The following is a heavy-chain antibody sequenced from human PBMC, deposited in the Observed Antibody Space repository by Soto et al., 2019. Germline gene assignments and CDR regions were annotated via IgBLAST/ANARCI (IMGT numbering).Heavy chain of an antibody. V-gene: IGHV4-31*03. CDR2: IYYSGST. J-gene: IGHJ3*02. Sequence: TLXLTCTVSGGSISSCLYYWSWIRQHPGKGLEWIGYIYYSGSTYYNPSLKSRVTISVDTSKNQFSLKLSSVTAADTAVYYCARALVATRRNDAFDIWGQGTMVTVSS. D-gene: IGHD5-12*01. CDR1: GGSISSCLYY. CDR3: ARALVATRRNDAFDI.